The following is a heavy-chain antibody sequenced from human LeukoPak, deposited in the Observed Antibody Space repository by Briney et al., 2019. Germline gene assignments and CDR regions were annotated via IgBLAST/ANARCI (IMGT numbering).Heavy chain of an antibody. Sequence: SVKVSCKASGGTFSNYTISWVRQAPGQGLEWMGGIIPIFRMANFAQTFQGRVTITADESTTINYMELRSLRSEDTAVYYCAREGKGRTFEYWGQGTLVTVSS. CDR1: GGTFSNYT. CDR2: IIPIFRMA. J-gene: IGHJ4*02. D-gene: IGHD1-14*01. V-gene: IGHV1-69*13. CDR3: AREGKGRTFEY.